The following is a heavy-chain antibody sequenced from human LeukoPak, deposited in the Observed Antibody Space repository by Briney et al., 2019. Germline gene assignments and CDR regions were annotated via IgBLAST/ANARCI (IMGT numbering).Heavy chain of an antibody. J-gene: IGHJ4*02. D-gene: IGHD1-26*01. CDR2: INPNSGGT. Sequence: ASVKVSCKASGYTFTSYGISWVRQAPGQGLEWMGWINPNSGGTNYAQKFQGRVTMTRDPSLSTAYMELSRLRSDDTAVYYCAGGIRGSYGGGDYWGQGTLVTVSS. CDR3: AGGIRGSYGGGDY. CDR1: GYTFTSYG. V-gene: IGHV1-2*02.